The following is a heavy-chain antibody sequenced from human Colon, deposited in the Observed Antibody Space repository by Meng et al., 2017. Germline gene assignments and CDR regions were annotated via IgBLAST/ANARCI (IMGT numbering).Heavy chain of an antibody. CDR3: AREPQHFDY. CDR2: INTDTGNP. J-gene: IGHJ4*02. CDR1: GYSITRNG. V-gene: IGHV7-4-1*02. Sequence: ASVTVSCKASGYSITRNGMNWVRQAPGQGLEWIGWINTDTGNPTYAPGFRGRFVFSLDTSVNTAYLEISNLKSEDTGVYYCAREPQHFDYWGQGTLVTVSS.